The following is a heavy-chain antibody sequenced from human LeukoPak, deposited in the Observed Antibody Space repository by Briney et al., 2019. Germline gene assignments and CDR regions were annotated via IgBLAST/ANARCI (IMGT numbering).Heavy chain of an antibody. D-gene: IGHD5-18*01. CDR1: GYTFTSYG. V-gene: IGHV1-18*01. CDR3: ARAGAGRGYSYGHGAFDI. CDR2: ISAYNGNT. J-gene: IGHJ3*02. Sequence: GASVKVSCKASGYTFTSYGISWVRQAPGQGLEWMGWISAYNGNTNYAQKLQGRVTMTTDTSTSTAYMELRSLRSDDTAVYYCARAGAGRGYSYGHGAFDIWGQGTMVTVSS.